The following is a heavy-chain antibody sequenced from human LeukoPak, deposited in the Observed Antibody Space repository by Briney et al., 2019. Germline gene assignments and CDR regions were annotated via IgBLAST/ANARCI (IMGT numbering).Heavy chain of an antibody. D-gene: IGHD2-21*02. Sequence: GGSLRLSCAASGFNFNAYSLNWVRQAPGKGLEWLSYISHTGTIYCADSVKGRFTISRDDAEASVFLQMNSLRTEDTALYYCGRGGCGRAADCYSHYFDYWGQGTPVTVSS. CDR3: GRGGCGRAADCYSHYFDY. J-gene: IGHJ4*02. V-gene: IGHV3-69-1*02. CDR2: ISHTGTI. CDR1: GFNFNAYS.